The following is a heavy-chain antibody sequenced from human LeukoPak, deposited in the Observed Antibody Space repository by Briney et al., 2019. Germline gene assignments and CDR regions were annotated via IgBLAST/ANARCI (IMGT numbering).Heavy chain of an antibody. D-gene: IGHD6-6*01. CDR2: IIPIFGTA. V-gene: IGHV1-69*05. J-gene: IGHJ5*02. CDR1: GGTFSSYA. Sequence: ASVKVSCKASGGTFSSYAISWVRQAPGQGLEWMGGIIPIFGTANYAQKFQGRVTIITDESTSTAYMVLSSLRSEDTAVYYCARDGGQYSNPHRYNWFDPWGQGTLVTVSS. CDR3: ARDGGQYSNPHRYNWFDP.